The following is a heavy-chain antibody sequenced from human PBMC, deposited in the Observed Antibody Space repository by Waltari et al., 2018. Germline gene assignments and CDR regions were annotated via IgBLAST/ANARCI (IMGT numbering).Heavy chain of an antibody. CDR3: ARDLEITFGGVTGGDY. J-gene: IGHJ4*02. CDR1: GFTFTKYS. D-gene: IGHD3-16*01. CDR2: ISYDGSGE. V-gene: IGHV3-30*01. Sequence: QVQLVESGGGVVQPGRSLRLSCAASGFTFTKYSMHWVRPAPGKGLEWVAFISYDGSGEFYADSVKGRFTISRDNSMNTLYLKMDTLRPEDTALYYCARDLEITFGGVTGGDYWGQGTLVTVSS.